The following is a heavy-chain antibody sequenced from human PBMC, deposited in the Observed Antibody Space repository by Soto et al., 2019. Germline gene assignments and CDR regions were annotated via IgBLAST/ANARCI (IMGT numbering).Heavy chain of an antibody. CDR3: ARDSVVGATKGHYYYGMDV. CDR2: IWYGGSNK. J-gene: IGHJ6*02. V-gene: IGHV3-33*01. Sequence: QPGGSLRLSCAASGFTFSSYGMHWVRQAPGKGLEWVAVIWYGGSNKYYADSVKGRFTISRDNSKNTLYLQMNSLRAEDTAVYYCARDSVVGATKGHYYYGMDVWGQGTTVTVSS. D-gene: IGHD1-26*01. CDR1: GFTFSSYG.